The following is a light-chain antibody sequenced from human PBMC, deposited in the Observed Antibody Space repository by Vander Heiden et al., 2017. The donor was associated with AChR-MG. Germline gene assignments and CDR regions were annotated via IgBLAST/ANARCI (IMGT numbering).Light chain of an antibody. Sequence: HSALTLPVPVSGSPRQSVTISGTGTSSDVGSYNDVSWYQQQPGKAPKLMIYDVSNRPSGVSNRFAGSKSGNTASLTISGLQAEEEDDYYGSSYTSSNTLVFGGGTKLTVL. CDR2: DVS. CDR1: SSDVGSYND. CDR3: SSYTSSNTLV. J-gene: IGLJ2*01. V-gene: IGLV2-14*03.